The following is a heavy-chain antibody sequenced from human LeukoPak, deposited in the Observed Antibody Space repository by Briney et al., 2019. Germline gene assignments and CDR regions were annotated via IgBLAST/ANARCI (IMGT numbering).Heavy chain of an antibody. CDR3: ARVSREDIVVVTATLYYFDY. CDR1: GFTLSSYS. V-gene: IGHV3-21*01. Sequence: GGSLRLSCAASGFTLSSYSMNWVRQAPGKGLEWVSSISSSSSYIYYADSVKGRFTISRDNAKNSLYLQMNSLRAEDTAVYYCARVSREDIVVVTATLYYFDYWGQGTLVTVSS. D-gene: IGHD2-21*02. J-gene: IGHJ4*02. CDR2: ISSSSSYI.